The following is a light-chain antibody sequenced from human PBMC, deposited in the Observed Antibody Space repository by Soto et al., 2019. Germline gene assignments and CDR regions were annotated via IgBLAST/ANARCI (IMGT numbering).Light chain of an antibody. Sequence: IVLTQSPGTLSLSPGERATLSCRASQSVNSNYLAWYQRKPGQALRLLIYGASNRATDIPYRVSASGSGTDGTLTITRLEPEDVEVYYCQPYDSSPPTVGQGTKVEIK. J-gene: IGKJ1*01. CDR1: QSVNSNY. CDR3: QPYDSSPPT. V-gene: IGKV3-20*01. CDR2: GAS.